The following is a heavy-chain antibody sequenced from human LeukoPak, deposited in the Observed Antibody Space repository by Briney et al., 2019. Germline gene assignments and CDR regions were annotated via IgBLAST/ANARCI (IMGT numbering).Heavy chain of an antibody. V-gene: IGHV4-59*08. Sequence: SETLSLTCTVSGGSISSYYWSWIRQPPGKGLEWIGYIYYSGSTNYNPSLKSRVTISVDTSKNQFSLKLSSVTAADTAVYYCARLRVVPAAKVMFGFDPWGQGTLVTVSS. D-gene: IGHD2-2*01. CDR2: IYYSGST. CDR1: GGSISSYY. CDR3: ARLRVVPAAKVMFGFDP. J-gene: IGHJ5*02.